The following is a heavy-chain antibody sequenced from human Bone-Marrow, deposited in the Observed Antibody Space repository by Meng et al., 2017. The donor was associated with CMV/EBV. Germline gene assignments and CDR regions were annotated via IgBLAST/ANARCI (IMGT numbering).Heavy chain of an antibody. V-gene: IGHV3-21*01. D-gene: IGHD3-22*01. Sequence: GESLKISCAASGFTFSSYSMNWVRQAPGKGLEWVSSISSSSSYIYYAASVKGRFTISRDNAKNSLYLQMNSLRAEDTAVYYFARDRSGYYSALDYWGQGTLVTVSS. J-gene: IGHJ4*02. CDR2: ISSSSSYI. CDR1: GFTFSSYS. CDR3: ARDRSGYYSALDY.